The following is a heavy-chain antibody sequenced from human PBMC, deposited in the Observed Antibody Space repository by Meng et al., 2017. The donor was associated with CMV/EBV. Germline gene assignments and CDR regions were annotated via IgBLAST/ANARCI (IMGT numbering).Heavy chain of an antibody. D-gene: IGHD3-3*01. CDR2: IYWNDDK. Sequence: SGVGVGCLRQPPGKALEWLALIYWNDDKRYSPSLKSRLTITKDTSKNQVVLTMTNMDPVDTATYYCAPQRGYYDFWSGYYSNWFDPWGQGTLVTVSS. CDR3: APQRGYYDFWSGYYSNWFDP. J-gene: IGHJ5*02. CDR1: SGVG. V-gene: IGHV2-5*01.